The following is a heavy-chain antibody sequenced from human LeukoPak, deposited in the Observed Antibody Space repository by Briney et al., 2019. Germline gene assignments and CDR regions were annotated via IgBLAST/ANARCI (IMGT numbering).Heavy chain of an antibody. V-gene: IGHV4-30-2*03. D-gene: IGHD2-2*03. J-gene: IGHJ2*01. CDR3: ARLGYCGSTTCLYWYFDL. CDR1: GGSISSGGDY. Sequence: SETLSLTCTVSGGSISSGGDYWSWIRQPPGKAPEWIGYIYQSGTTYYTPSLKSRVTISVDTSENQFSLKLSSVTAADTAVYYCARLGYCGSTTCLYWYFDLWGRGTLVTVSS. CDR2: IYQSGTT.